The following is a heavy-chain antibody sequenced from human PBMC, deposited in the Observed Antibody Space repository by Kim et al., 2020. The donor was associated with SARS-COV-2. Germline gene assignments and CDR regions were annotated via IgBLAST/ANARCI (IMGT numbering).Heavy chain of an antibody. CDR1: GFTFSSYW. CDR3: ARGSGSYYIH. J-gene: IGHJ4*02. CDR2: VKQDGSER. D-gene: IGHD3-10*01. V-gene: IGHV3-7*01. Sequence: GGSLRLSCAASGFTFSSYWMSWVRQAPGKGLEWVANVKQDGSERNNVDSVKGRFTISRDNAKNSLYLQMDSLRAEDTAVYYCARGSGSYYIHWGQGTLVTVAS.